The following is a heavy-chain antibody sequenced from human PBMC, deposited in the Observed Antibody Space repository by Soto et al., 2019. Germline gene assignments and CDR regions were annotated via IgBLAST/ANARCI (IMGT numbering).Heavy chain of an antibody. J-gene: IGHJ4*02. CDR3: ALGGGASIAVAVGDY. D-gene: IGHD6-19*01. CDR1: GFTFDDYA. CDR2: ISWNSGSI. V-gene: IGHV3-9*01. Sequence: DVQLVESGGGLVQPGRSLRLSCAASGFTFDDYAMHWVRQAPGKGLEWVSGISWNSGSIGYADSVKGRFTISRDNAKNSLYLQMNSLRAEDTALYYCALGGGASIAVAVGDYWGQGTLVTVSS.